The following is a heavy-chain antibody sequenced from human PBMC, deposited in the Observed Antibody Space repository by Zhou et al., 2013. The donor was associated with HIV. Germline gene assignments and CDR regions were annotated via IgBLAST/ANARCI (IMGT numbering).Heavy chain of an antibody. D-gene: IGHD2-2*01. V-gene: IGHV1-69*05. Sequence: QVQLVQSGAEVKKPGSSVKVSCKASVDTFSSHAISWVRQAPGQGLEWMGGITPLFLEAKYAQKFQGRVMITRDESTRTAYMEIDSLRSDDTAVYFCARRVVEAGKPFDHWGQGTLVTVSS. CDR1: VDTFSSHA. CDR3: ARRVVEAGKPFDH. CDR2: ITPLFLEA. J-gene: IGHJ4*02.